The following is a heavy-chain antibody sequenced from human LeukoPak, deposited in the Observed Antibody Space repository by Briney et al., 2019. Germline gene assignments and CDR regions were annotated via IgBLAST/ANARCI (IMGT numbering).Heavy chain of an antibody. CDR2: FDPEDGET. D-gene: IGHD6-13*01. Sequence: ASVKVSCKVSGYTLTELSMHWVRQAPGKGLEWMGGFDPEDGETIYAQKFQGRVTMTEDTSTDTAYMELSSLRSEDTAVYYCATGAYSSSWYEHDAFDIWGQGTMVTVSS. CDR1: GYTLTELS. J-gene: IGHJ3*02. CDR3: ATGAYSSSWYEHDAFDI. V-gene: IGHV1-24*01.